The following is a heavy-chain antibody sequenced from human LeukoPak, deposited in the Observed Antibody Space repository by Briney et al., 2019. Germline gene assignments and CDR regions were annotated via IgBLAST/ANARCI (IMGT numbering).Heavy chain of an antibody. V-gene: IGHV4-4*07. CDR3: VRGWAPRGEKSSFAS. CDR1: GASINSDY. J-gene: IGHJ4*02. D-gene: IGHD3-10*01. CDR2: IFASGST. Sequence: PSETLSLTCTVSGASINSDYWTWVRQVAGKGLEWIGRIFASGSTNYNPYLRSRITMSVDTSKNQFSLDLSSVTAADTSVYYCVRGWAPRGEKSSFASWGQGTLVTVSS.